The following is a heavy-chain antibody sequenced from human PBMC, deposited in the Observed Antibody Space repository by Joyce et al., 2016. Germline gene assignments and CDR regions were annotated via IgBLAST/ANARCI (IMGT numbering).Heavy chain of an antibody. Sequence: EVQLVESGGGLVQPGGSLRLSCAASGFTFSDHYMDWVRQAPGKGLEWVGRTRNKANSYTTEYAASVKGRFTISRDDSKKSLFLQMNSLKTEDTAVYYCTRRGPTNVGIDSWGQGTLVTVSS. CDR1: GFTFSDHY. D-gene: IGHD7-27*01. CDR3: TRRGPTNVGIDS. J-gene: IGHJ4*02. CDR2: TRNKANSYTT. V-gene: IGHV3-72*01.